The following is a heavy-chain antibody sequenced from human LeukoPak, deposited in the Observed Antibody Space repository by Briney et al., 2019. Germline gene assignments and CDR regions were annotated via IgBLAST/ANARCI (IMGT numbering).Heavy chain of an antibody. CDR2: IYYSGST. CDR1: GGSISSYY. CDR3: ARAGIAAAGPTFDY. D-gene: IGHD6-13*01. V-gene: IGHV4-59*01. J-gene: IGHJ4*02. Sequence: SETLSLTCTVSGGSISSYYWSWIRQPPGKGLEWIGYIYYSGSTNYNPSLKSRVTISVDTSKNQFSLKLSSVTAADTAVYYCARAGIAAAGPTFDYWGQGTLVTVSS.